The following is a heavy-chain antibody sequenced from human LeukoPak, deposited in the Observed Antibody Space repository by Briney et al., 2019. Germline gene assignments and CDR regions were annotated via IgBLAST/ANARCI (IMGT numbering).Heavy chain of an antibody. Sequence: SETLSLTCAVSGYSISSGFFWGWIRRRPGKGLEWIRSIYHSGSTYYNPSLKSRVTISEDTSTNQFSLQLMFVTAADTAVFYCARLLTGTNPNNWFDPWGQGTLVTVSS. D-gene: IGHD1-7*01. CDR1: GYSISSGFF. CDR2: IYHSGST. V-gene: IGHV4-38-2*01. J-gene: IGHJ5*02. CDR3: ARLLTGTNPNNWFDP.